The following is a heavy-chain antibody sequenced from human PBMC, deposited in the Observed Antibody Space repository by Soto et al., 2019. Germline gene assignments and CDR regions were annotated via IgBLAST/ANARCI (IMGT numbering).Heavy chain of an antibody. Sequence: QVQLVQSGAEVKKPGASVKVSCKASGYTFTGYYMHWVRQAPGQGLEWRGWINPNSGGTNYAQKFQGWVTMTRDTSISTAYMGLSRLRSDDTAVYYCARSRPRQLVSGWFDPWGQGTLVTVSS. V-gene: IGHV1-2*04. CDR3: ARSRPRQLVSGWFDP. CDR1: GYTFTGYY. J-gene: IGHJ5*02. D-gene: IGHD6-13*01. CDR2: INPNSGGT.